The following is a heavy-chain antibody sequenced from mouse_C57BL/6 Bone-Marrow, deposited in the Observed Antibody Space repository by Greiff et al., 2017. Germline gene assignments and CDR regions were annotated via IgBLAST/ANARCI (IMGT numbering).Heavy chain of an antibody. CDR3: ARPVLRQGGYYFDY. CDR2: IDPEDGET. V-gene: IGHV14-2*01. Sequence: VQLQQSGAELVKPGASVKLSCTASGFNIKDYYMHWVKQRTEQGLEWIGRIDPEDGETKYAPQFQGKATITADTSSNTAYLQLSSLTSEDTAVYYCARPVLRQGGYYFDYWGQGTTLTVSS. CDR1: GFNIKDYY. D-gene: IGHD2-12*01. J-gene: IGHJ2*01.